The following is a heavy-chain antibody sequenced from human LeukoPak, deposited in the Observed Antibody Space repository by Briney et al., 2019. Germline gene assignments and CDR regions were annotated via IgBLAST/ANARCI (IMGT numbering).Heavy chain of an antibody. CDR3: SGDYDFWSGSPDFDY. D-gene: IGHD3-3*01. V-gene: IGHV3-23*01. J-gene: IGHJ4*02. CDR1: GFTFSTYS. CDR2: ISGSGGST. Sequence: GGSLRLSCAASGFTFSTYSMNWVRQAPGKGLEWVSAISGSGGSTYYADSVKGRFTISRDNSKNTLYLQMNSLRAEDTAVYYCSGDYDFWSGSPDFDYWGQGTLVTVSS.